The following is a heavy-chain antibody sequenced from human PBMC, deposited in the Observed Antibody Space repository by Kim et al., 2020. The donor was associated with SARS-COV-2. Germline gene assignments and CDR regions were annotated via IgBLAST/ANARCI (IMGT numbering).Heavy chain of an antibody. D-gene: IGHD2-8*01. V-gene: IGHV3-23*03. CDR3: ARGQYTSLWYAGWFDL. J-gene: IGHJ5*02. CDR1: GFPFNDYA. CDR2: MYIGQTNT. Sequence: GGSLRLSCVASGFPFNDYAMAWVRQTPGKGLEWVALMYIGQTNTFYADSVRGRFTISRDNSENTLYLEMSSLSPDDTAVYHCARGQYTSLWYAGWFDLWGPGTLVTVSS.